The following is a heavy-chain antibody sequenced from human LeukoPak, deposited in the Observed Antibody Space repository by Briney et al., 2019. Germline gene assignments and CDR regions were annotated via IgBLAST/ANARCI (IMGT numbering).Heavy chain of an antibody. Sequence: SQTLSLTCAVSGGSISSGGYYWSWIRQHPGKGLEWLVYIYYSGSTYYNPSLKSRVTISVDTSKNQFSLKLSSVTAADTAVYYCARAEAAASGCWFDPWGQGTLVTVPS. CDR3: ARAEAAASGCWFDP. D-gene: IGHD2-2*01. J-gene: IGHJ5*02. V-gene: IGHV4-31*11. CDR2: IYYSGST. CDR1: GGSISSGGYY.